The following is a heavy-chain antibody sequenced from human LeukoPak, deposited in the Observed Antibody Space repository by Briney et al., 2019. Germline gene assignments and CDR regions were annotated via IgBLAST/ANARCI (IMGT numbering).Heavy chain of an antibody. CDR3: ARAYYYDSSGYYYFDY. CDR2: IYHSGST. D-gene: IGHD3-22*01. J-gene: IGHJ4*02. Sequence: PSETLSLTCAVSGYSISSGYYWGWIRQPPGKGLEWIGSIYHSGSTYYNPSLKSRVTISVDTSKNQFSLKLSSVTAADTAVYYCARAYYYDSSGYYYFDYWGQGTLVTVSS. V-gene: IGHV4-38-2*01. CDR1: GYSISSGYY.